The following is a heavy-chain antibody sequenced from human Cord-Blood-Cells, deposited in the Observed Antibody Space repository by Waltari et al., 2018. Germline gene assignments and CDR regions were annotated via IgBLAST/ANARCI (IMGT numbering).Heavy chain of an antibody. CDR2: ISGSGGST. V-gene: IGHV3-23*01. CDR3: AKVPDYGDYEKGAFDI. J-gene: IGHJ3*02. Sequence: EVQLLESGGGLVQPVGSLRLSCAASGFTFSSYAMSWVRQAPVKGLEWVSAISGSGGSTYYADSVKGRFTISRDNSKNTLYLQMNSLRAEDTAVYYCAKVPDYGDYEKGAFDIWGQGTMVTVSS. CDR1: GFTFSSYA. D-gene: IGHD4-17*01.